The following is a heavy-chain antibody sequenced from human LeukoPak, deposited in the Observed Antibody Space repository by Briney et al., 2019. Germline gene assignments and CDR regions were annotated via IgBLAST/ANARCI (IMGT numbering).Heavy chain of an antibody. J-gene: IGHJ4*02. CDR3: AADVDYVWGSYRDFDY. D-gene: IGHD3-16*02. Sequence: SVKVSCNASGFTFTRSTVQWVRQARGQRLEWIGWIVVGSGNRNDAQEFHERVTITRDMSTSTAYMELSSLRSEDTAVYYCAADVDYVWGSYRDFDYWGQGTLVTVSS. CDR2: IVVGSGNR. CDR1: GFTFTRST. V-gene: IGHV1-58*01.